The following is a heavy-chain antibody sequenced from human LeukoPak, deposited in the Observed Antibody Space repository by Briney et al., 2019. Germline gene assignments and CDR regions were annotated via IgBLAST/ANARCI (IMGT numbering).Heavy chain of an antibody. J-gene: IGHJ5*02. V-gene: IGHV1-46*01. CDR3: ARGWWGTDYGWTNWFDP. Sequence: ASVKVSCKASGYTFTRYYIHWVRQAPGQGLEWMGIINPSGGSTSYAEKFQGRVTMTRDTSTSTVYMELSSLRSEDTAVYYCARGWWGTDYGWTNWFDPWGQGTLVTVSS. CDR2: INPSGGST. CDR1: GYTFTRYY. D-gene: IGHD4-17*01.